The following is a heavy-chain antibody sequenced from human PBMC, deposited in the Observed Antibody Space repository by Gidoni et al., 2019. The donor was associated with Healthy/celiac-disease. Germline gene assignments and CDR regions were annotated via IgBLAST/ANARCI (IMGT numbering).Heavy chain of an antibody. D-gene: IGHD6-13*01. V-gene: IGHV6-1*01. J-gene: IGHJ6*03. CDR1: GNSVSSNSAA. Sequence: QVQLQQSGPGLVKPSQTLSLTCAISGNSVSSNSAAWNWIRQSPSRGLEWLGRTYYRSKWYNDYAVSVKSRITINPDTSKNQFSLQLNSVTPEDTAVYYCASEQHTRNNYYYYYYMDVWGKGTTVTVSS. CDR3: ASEQHTRNNYYYYYYMDV. CDR2: TYYRSKWYN.